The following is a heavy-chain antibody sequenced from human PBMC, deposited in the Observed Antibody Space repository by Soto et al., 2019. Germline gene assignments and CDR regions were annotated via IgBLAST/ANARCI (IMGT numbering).Heavy chain of an antibody. J-gene: IGHJ4*02. Sequence: SLRLSCAASGFTFSTYAIHWVRQAPGKGLEWVALISPHGIDKFYADSVKGRFTISRDNSRNTLYLQLNSLRPEDTAVYYCAKDSDGNSYFDYWGQGTLVTVSS. D-gene: IGHD4-4*01. CDR1: GFTFSTYA. V-gene: IGHV3-30-3*01. CDR3: AKDSDGNSYFDY. CDR2: ISPHGIDK.